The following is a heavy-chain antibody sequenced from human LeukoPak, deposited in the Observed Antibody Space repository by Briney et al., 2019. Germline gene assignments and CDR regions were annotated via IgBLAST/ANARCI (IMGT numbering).Heavy chain of an antibody. Sequence: GGSLRLSCAASGFTFSSYGMHWVRQAPGKGLEWVAVIWYDGSNRYYADSVKGRFTISRDNSKNTLYQQMNSLRAEDTAVYYCARGTTMVRGVISGYFDYWGQGTLVTVSS. CDR2: IWYDGSNR. J-gene: IGHJ4*02. CDR3: ARGTTMVRGVISGYFDY. CDR1: GFTFSSYG. D-gene: IGHD3-10*01. V-gene: IGHV3-33*01.